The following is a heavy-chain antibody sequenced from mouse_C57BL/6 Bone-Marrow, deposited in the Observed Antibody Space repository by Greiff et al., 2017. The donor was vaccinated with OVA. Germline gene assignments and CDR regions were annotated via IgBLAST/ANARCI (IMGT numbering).Heavy chain of an antibody. D-gene: IGHD2-5*01. CDR2: ISSGSSTI. Sequence: EVKVVESGGGLVKPGGSLKLSCAASGFTFSDYGMHWVRQAPEKGLEWVAYISSGSSTIYYADTVNGRFTISRDNAKNPLCLEMTSLRSEDTAMYYCARAYSNYPFAFWGQGTLVTVSA. CDR1: GFTFSDYG. V-gene: IGHV5-17*01. CDR3: ARAYSNYPFAF. J-gene: IGHJ3*01.